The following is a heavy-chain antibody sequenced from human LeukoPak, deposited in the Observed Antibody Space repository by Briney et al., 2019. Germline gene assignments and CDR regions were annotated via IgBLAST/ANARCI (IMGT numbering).Heavy chain of an antibody. J-gene: IGHJ3*02. CDR3: ARHDRGRVYYGSGKIDI. D-gene: IGHD3-10*01. Sequence: GESLRISCKGSGYSFTTYWISWVRQMPGKALEWMGRIDPSDSYTNYSPSFQGHVTISVDKSISTAYLQWSSLKASDAAMYYCARHDRGRVYYGSGKIDIWGQGTMVTVSS. CDR1: GYSFTTYW. CDR2: IDPSDSYT. V-gene: IGHV5-10-1*01.